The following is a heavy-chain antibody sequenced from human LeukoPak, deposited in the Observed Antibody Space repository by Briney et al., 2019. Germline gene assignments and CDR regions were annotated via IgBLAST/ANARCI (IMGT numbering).Heavy chain of an antibody. Sequence: PGGSLRLSCAASGFTFSSYAMHWVRQAPVKGLEWVAVISYDGSNKYYADSVKGRFTISRDNSKNTLYLQMNSLRAEDTAVYYCATSSGWFGPNWFDPWGQGTLVTVSS. J-gene: IGHJ5*02. CDR1: GFTFSSYA. CDR3: ATSSGWFGPNWFDP. D-gene: IGHD6-19*01. V-gene: IGHV3-30-3*01. CDR2: ISYDGSNK.